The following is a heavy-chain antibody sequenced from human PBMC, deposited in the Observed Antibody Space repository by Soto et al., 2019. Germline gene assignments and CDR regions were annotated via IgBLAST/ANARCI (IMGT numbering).Heavy chain of an antibody. D-gene: IGHD2-21*02. V-gene: IGHV4-30-4*01. CDR2: IYYSGST. CDR1: GGSISSGDYY. J-gene: IGHJ6*02. CDR3: ARWHCGGDCYSPPPYHHYYGLDV. Sequence: KPSETLSLTCTVSGGSISSGDYYWNWIRQPPGKGLEWIGYIYYSGSTYHNPSLKSRVTMSVDTSKNQFSLKVNSVTAADTAVYFCARWHCGGDCYSPPPYHHYYGLDVWGQGATVTVSS.